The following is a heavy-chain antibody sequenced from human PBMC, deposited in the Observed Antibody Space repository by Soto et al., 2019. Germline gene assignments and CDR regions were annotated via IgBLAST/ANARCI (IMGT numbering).Heavy chain of an antibody. CDR3: AHTWGLPFDY. J-gene: IGHJ4*02. CDR2: IYWDDDK. Sequence: QITLKESGPTLVKPTQTLTLTCTYSGFSLRTTGVGVGWIRQPPGKALEWLGIIYWDDDKRYSPSLKSRLTPXSDSSKSQVGLTMTNMGPVDTATYFCAHTWGLPFDYWGPGNLIIVSS. V-gene: IGHV2-5*02. CDR1: GFSLRTTGVG. D-gene: IGHD3-16*01.